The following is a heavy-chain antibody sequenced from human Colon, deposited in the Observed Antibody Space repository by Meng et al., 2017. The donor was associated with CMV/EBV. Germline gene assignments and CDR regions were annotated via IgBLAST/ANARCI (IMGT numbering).Heavy chain of an antibody. D-gene: IGHD3-16*01. J-gene: IGHJ4*02. CDR2: ISSTSVKI. V-gene: IGHV3-21*01. Sequence: GESLKISCEAFGFTFSKYRMSWVRQAPGKGLEWVSSISSTSVKIEKADSVKGRFTISRDNSENSLYLQMNSLRAEDTAVYYCVRDSFGGEFDDWGQGTLVTVSS. CDR3: VRDSFGGEFDD. CDR1: GFTFSKYR.